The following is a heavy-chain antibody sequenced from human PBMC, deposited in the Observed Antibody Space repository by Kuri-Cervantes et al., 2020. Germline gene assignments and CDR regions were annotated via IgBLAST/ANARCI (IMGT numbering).Heavy chain of an antibody. CDR1: GFTFDDYA. J-gene: IGHJ4*02. V-gene: IGHV3-48*04. CDR2: ISSSSSTI. Sequence: GESLKISCAASGFTFDDYAMHWVRQAPGKGLEWVSYISSSSSTIYYADSVKGRFTISRDNTKNSLYLQMKSLRAEDTAVYYCHLGTPKPSDYWGQGTLVTVSS. D-gene: IGHD3-10*01. CDR3: HLGTPKPSDY.